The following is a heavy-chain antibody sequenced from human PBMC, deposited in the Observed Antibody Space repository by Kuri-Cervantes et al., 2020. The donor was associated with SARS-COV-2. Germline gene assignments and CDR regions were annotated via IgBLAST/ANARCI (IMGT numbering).Heavy chain of an antibody. CDR3: AKDKGFGELFFDY. CDR2: ISGDGDRA. D-gene: IGHD3-10*01. CDR1: GFNFNNYA. Sequence: GESLKISCTASGFNFNNYAMRWVRQAPGKGLEWVSGISGDGDRANYADSVKGRFTISRDNSKNMLYLQMNSLRAEDTAVYYCAKDKGFGELFFDYWGQGTLVTVSS. V-gene: IGHV3-23*01. J-gene: IGHJ4*02.